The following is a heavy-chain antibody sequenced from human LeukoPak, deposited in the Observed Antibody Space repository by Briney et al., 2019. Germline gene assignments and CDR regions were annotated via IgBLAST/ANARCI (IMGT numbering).Heavy chain of an antibody. CDR3: ARQAVAVDY. D-gene: IGHD6-19*01. J-gene: IGHJ4*02. CDR1: GGSISSYY. V-gene: IGHV4-59*01. CDR2: IYYSGST. Sequence: SVTLSLTCTVSGGSISSYYWSWIRQPPGKGLEWIGYIYYSGSTNYNPSLKSRVTISVDTSKNQFSLKLSSVTAADTAVYYCARQAVAVDYWGQGTLVTVSS.